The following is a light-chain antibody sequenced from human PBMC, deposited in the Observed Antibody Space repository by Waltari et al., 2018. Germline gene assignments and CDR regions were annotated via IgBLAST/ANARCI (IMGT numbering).Light chain of an antibody. J-gene: IGKJ4*01. CDR1: ETVPYSSNNKNH. Sequence: DIVMTQSPESLAVSLAESATINCQTSETVPYSSNNKNHLAWYQQKPGQPPKLLIYWASTRKSGVPDRFSGSGSETDFTLTVSSLQAEDVAVYYCQQYYNTPLTFGGGTKVEIK. CDR2: WAS. V-gene: IGKV4-1*01. CDR3: QQYYNTPLT.